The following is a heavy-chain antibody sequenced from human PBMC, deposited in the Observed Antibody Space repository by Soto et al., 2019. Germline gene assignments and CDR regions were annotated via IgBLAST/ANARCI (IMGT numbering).Heavy chain of an antibody. V-gene: IGHV3-30*18. Sequence: PGGSLRLSCVASGFTFNSYVIHWVRQAPGKGLEWVALISDDGSDKDYADSVKGRFTISRDNSKNTLYLQMNSLRPEDTAVYYCAKTLRFLELALDYYYGMDVWGQGTTVTVSS. D-gene: IGHD3-3*01. CDR1: GFTFNSYV. CDR2: ISDDGSDK. J-gene: IGHJ6*02. CDR3: AKTLRFLELALDYYYGMDV.